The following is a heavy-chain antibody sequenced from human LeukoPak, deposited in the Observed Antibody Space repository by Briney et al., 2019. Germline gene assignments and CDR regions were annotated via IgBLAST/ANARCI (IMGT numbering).Heavy chain of an antibody. Sequence: PGGSLRLSCAASGFTFSSYWMGWVRQAPGKGLEWVANIKQDGSEKYYVDSVKGRFTISRDNAKNSLYLQMNSLRAEDTAVYYCAKGSGYSGYGPFDYWGQGTLVTVSS. CDR1: GFTFSSYW. J-gene: IGHJ4*02. D-gene: IGHD5-12*01. CDR2: IKQDGSEK. CDR3: AKGSGYSGYGPFDY. V-gene: IGHV3-7*01.